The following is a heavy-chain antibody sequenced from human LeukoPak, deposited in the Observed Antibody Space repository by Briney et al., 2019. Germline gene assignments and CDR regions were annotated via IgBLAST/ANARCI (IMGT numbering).Heavy chain of an antibody. CDR1: GGSISSYY. Sequence: SETLSPTSTVSGGSISSYYWSWIRQPAGKGLEWIGRIYTSGSTNYNPSLKSRVTMSVDTSKNQFSLQLSSVTAADPAVYYCAREPPDDYGDYSWFDPWGQGTLVTVSS. V-gene: IGHV4-4*07. J-gene: IGHJ5*02. CDR3: AREPPDDYGDYSWFDP. D-gene: IGHD4-17*01. CDR2: IYTSGST.